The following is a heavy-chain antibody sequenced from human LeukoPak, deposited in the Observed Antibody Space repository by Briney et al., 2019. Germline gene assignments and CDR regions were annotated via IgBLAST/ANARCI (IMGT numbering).Heavy chain of an antibody. V-gene: IGHV4-31*03. CDR3: ARGRSNYYGMDV. CDR1: GGSISSGGYY. CDR2: IYYSGST. Sequence: SETLSLTCTVSGGSISSGGYYWSWIRQHPGKGLEWIGYIYYSGSTYYNPSLKSRVTISVDTSKNQFSLKLSSVTAADTAVYYCARGRSNYYGMDVWGQGTTVTVSS. D-gene: IGHD1-26*01. J-gene: IGHJ6*02.